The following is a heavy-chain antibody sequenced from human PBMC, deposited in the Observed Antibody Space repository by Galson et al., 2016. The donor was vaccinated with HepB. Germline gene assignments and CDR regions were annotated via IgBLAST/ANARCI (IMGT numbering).Heavy chain of an antibody. Sequence: LRLSCAASGFTFSSFSMNWARQAPGRGLEWVSYISSSTIIYYADSVKGRFTISRDNAKNSLYLQMNSLRDEDTAVYYCARDLHSGSYTFDYWGRGTLVTVSS. D-gene: IGHD1-26*01. CDR3: ARDLHSGSYTFDY. CDR2: ISSSTII. V-gene: IGHV3-48*02. CDR1: GFTFSSFS. J-gene: IGHJ4*02.